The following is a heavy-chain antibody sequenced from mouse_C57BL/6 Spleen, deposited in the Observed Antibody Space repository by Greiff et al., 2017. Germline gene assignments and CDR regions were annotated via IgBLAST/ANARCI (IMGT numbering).Heavy chain of an antibody. V-gene: IGHV5-17*01. CDR2: ISSGSSTI. D-gene: IGHD1-1*01. J-gene: IGHJ1*03. CDR3: ARHYYGSRGYFDV. Sequence: EVKLVESGGGLVKPGGSLKLSCAASGFTFSDYGMHWVRQAPEKGLEWVAYISSGSSTIYYADTVKGRFTISRDNAKNTLFLQMTSLRSEDTAMYYCARHYYGSRGYFDVWGTGTTVTVSS. CDR1: GFTFSDYG.